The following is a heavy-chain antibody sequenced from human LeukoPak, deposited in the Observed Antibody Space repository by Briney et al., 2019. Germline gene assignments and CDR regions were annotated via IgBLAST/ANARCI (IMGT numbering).Heavy chain of an antibody. CDR3: ARDPPTSGAFEY. CDR2: ISGSGTTM. D-gene: IGHD1-26*01. CDR1: GFTFSSYE. Sequence: PGGSLRLSCAASGFTFSSYEMNWVRQAPGKGLEWVSYISGSGTTMYYGDSVKGRFTVSRDNAKNSLYLQMNSLRAEDTAVYYCARDPPTSGAFEYWGQRALVTASS. J-gene: IGHJ4*02. V-gene: IGHV3-48*03.